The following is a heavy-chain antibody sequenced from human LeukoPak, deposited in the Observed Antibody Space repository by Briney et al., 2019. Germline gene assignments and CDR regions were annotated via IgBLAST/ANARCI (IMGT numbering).Heavy chain of an antibody. V-gene: IGHV4-39*07. J-gene: IGHJ4*02. Sequence: SETLSLTCTVSGGSISSYYWGWIRQPPGKGLEWIGSMYYSGSTYYNPSLKSRITISINTSKNQFSLKLTSVTAADTAVYYCARAGGSGLIDYWGQGTLVTVSS. D-gene: IGHD6-19*01. CDR2: MYYSGST. CDR3: ARAGGSGLIDY. CDR1: GGSISSYY.